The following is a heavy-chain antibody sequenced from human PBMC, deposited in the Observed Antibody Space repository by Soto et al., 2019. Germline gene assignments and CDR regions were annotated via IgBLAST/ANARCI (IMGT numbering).Heavy chain of an antibody. CDR3: ARIWGPYYYYGMDV. V-gene: IGHV2-26*01. Sequence: QVTLKESGPVLVKPTETLTLTCTVSGFSLSNARMGVSWIRQPPGKALEWLAHIFSNDEKSYSTSLKSRLTISKDTSKSQVVLTMTNMAPVDAATYYCARIWGPYYYYGMDVWGQGTTVTVSS. CDR1: GFSLSNARMG. J-gene: IGHJ6*02. D-gene: IGHD7-27*01. CDR2: IFSNDEK.